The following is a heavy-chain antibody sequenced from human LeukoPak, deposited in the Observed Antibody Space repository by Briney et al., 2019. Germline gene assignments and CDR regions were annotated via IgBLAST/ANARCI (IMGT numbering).Heavy chain of an antibody. CDR1: GGSISSYY. CDR2: IYYRGST. J-gene: IGHJ5*02. D-gene: IGHD2-15*01. CDR3: ARDARPQSRYCSGGSCPFDP. Sequence: SETLSLTCTVSGGSISSYYWSWIRQPPGKGLEWIGYIYYRGSTNYNPSLKSRVTISVDTSKNQFSLKLSSVTAADTAVYYCARDARPQSRYCSGGSCPFDPWGQGTLVTVSS. V-gene: IGHV4-59*01.